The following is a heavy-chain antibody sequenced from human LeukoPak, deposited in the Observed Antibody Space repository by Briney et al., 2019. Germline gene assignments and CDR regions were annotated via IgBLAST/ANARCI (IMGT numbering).Heavy chain of an antibody. CDR3: ARGRSGWFTRAYYFDY. J-gene: IGHJ4*02. CDR1: GFSFSDHW. Sequence: TGGSLRLSCAASGFSFSDHWLDWVRQAPGKGLEWVANIKQDGSEKYYVDSVKGRLTISRDNAKNSLYLQMNSLRAEDTAVYYCARGRSGWFTRAYYFDYWGQGTLVTVSS. CDR2: IKQDGSEK. D-gene: IGHD6-19*01. V-gene: IGHV3-7*03.